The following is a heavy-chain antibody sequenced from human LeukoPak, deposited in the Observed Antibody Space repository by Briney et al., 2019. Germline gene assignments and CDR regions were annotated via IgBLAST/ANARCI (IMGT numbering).Heavy chain of an antibody. CDR2: ISSSSSYI. CDR3: ARDLGDSSGYDAFDI. J-gene: IGHJ3*02. CDR1: GFTFSSYS. Sequence: PGGSLRLSCAASGFTFSSYSMNWVRQAPGKGLEWVSSISSSSSYIYYADSVKGRFTISRDNAKNSLYLQMNSLRAEDTAVYYCARDLGDSSGYDAFDIWGQGTMVTVSS. D-gene: IGHD3-22*01. V-gene: IGHV3-21*01.